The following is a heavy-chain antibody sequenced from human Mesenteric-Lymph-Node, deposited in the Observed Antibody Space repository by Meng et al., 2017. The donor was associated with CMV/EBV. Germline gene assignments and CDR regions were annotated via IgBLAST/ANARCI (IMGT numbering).Heavy chain of an antibody. CDR3: TLPPHSSSWYYFDY. Sequence: SGFTFSNDGMHWVRQAPGKGLEWVALISYDGSNKYYADSVKGRFTISRDNSKNTLYLQMNSLRPEDTAVYYCTLPPHSSSWYYFDYWGQGTLVTVSS. D-gene: IGHD6-13*01. CDR1: GFTFSNDG. V-gene: IGHV3-30*03. J-gene: IGHJ4*02. CDR2: ISYDGSNK.